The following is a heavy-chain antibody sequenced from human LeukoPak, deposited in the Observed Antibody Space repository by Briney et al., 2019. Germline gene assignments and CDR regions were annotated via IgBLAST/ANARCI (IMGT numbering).Heavy chain of an antibody. CDR1: GFTFSSYA. J-gene: IGHJ4*02. V-gene: IGHV3-23*01. CDR3: AKGRYNWNYPNYLDY. Sequence: GGSLRLSCAASGFTFSSYAMHWVRQAPGKGLEWVSAMSGSGGSTYYADSVKGRFTISRDNSKNTLYLQMNSLRAEDTAVYYCAKGRYNWNYPNYLDYWGQGTLVTVSS. CDR2: MSGSGGST. D-gene: IGHD1-7*01.